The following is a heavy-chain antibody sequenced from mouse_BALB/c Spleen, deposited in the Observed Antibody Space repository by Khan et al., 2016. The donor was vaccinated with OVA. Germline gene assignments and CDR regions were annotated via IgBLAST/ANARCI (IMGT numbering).Heavy chain of an antibody. CDR3: TFSKLLYAMDY. CDR2: IDPANGNT. CDR1: GFNIKDTY. V-gene: IGHV14-3*02. Sequence: VQLQQPGAELVKPGASVKLSCTGSGFNIKDTYMHWVKQRPEQGLEWIGRIDPANGNTKYDPKFQAKDTLTADTTYNAAYLQLSSLTSEDTSVYYCTFSKLLYAMDYWGQGTSVTVSS. J-gene: IGHJ4*01.